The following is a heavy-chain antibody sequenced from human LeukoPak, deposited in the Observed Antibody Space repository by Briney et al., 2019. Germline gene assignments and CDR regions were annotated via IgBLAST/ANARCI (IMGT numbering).Heavy chain of an antibody. Sequence: GGSLRLSCAASGFTFSSYGMSWVRQAPGKGLEWISYISVAGSTIYYADSVKGRFTISRDNAENSLFLQMNGLRAEDTAIYYCAREATVNYYYMDVWGKGTTVTISS. CDR2: ISVAGSTI. V-gene: IGHV3-48*04. CDR1: GFTFSSYG. CDR3: AREATVNYYYMDV. J-gene: IGHJ6*03. D-gene: IGHD4-17*01.